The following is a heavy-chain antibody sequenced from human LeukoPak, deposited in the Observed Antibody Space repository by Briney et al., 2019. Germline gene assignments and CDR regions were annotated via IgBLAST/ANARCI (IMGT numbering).Heavy chain of an antibody. J-gene: IGHJ5*02. V-gene: IGHV4-4*07. CDR2: IYTTGST. CDR3: ARDFRYCSSTTCYQAFDP. Sequence: SETLSLTCTVSGGSFSSYYWNWIRQPAGKGLEWIGRIYTTGSTNYNPSLKSRVTMSVDTSKNQFSLKLNSVTAADTAVYYCARDFRYCSSTTCYQAFDPWGQGTLVTVSS. D-gene: IGHD2-2*01. CDR1: GGSFSSYY.